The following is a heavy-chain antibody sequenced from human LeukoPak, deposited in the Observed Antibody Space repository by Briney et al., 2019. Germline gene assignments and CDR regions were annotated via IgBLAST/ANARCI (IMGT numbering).Heavy chain of an antibody. V-gene: IGHV4-61*01. J-gene: IGHJ3*02. CDR2: IYYSGST. Sequence: PSETLSLTCTVSGGSISSSSYYWGWIRQPPGKGLEWIGHIYYSGSTIYNPSLKSRVTISVDTSKNQFSLKLTSVTTADTAVYYCAGEDYFDSSGYASWRFDIWGQGTMVTVSS. CDR1: GGSISSSSYY. CDR3: AGEDYFDSSGYASWRFDI. D-gene: IGHD3-22*01.